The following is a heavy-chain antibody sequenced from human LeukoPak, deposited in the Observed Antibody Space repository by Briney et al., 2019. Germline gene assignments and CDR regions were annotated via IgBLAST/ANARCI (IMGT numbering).Heavy chain of an antibody. CDR2: IIGSSGSR. Sequence: PGGSLRLSCVASGFTFSSDVMAWVRQAPGKGLEWVSSIIGSSGSRYYADSVKGRVTISRDNSKNTLYLQIYSLRAEDTAIYYCAKGSKGAYDYWGQGTLVTVSS. CDR3: AKGSKGAYDY. CDR1: GFTFSSDV. V-gene: IGHV3-23*01. J-gene: IGHJ4*02.